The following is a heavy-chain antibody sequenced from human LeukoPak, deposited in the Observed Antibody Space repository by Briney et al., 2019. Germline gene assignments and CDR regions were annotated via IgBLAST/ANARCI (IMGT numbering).Heavy chain of an antibody. CDR2: ISRSGSTI. CDR3: AREGLSSGGSCPLDY. J-gene: IGHJ4*02. Sequence: GGSLRLSCVASGFNFSTYWMNWVRQAPGKGLEWVSYISRSGSTIYYADSVKGRFTISRDNAKNSLYLQMNSLRAEDTAVYYCAREGLSSGGSCPLDYWGKGTLVTVSS. V-gene: IGHV3-48*04. D-gene: IGHD2-15*01. CDR1: GFNFSTYW.